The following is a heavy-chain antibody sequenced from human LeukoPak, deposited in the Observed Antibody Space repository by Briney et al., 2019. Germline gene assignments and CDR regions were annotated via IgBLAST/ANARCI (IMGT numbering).Heavy chain of an antibody. CDR3: ATGYDSSGYYPYYFDY. CDR2: INPNSGGT. D-gene: IGHD3-22*01. V-gene: IGHV1-2*02. CDR1: GYTFTGYY. Sequence: ASVKVSCKASGYTFTGYYMHWVRQAPGQGLEWMGWINPNSGGTIYAQKFQGRVTMTEDTSTDTAYMELSSLRSEDTAVYYCATGYDSSGYYPYYFDYWGQGTLVTVSS. J-gene: IGHJ4*02.